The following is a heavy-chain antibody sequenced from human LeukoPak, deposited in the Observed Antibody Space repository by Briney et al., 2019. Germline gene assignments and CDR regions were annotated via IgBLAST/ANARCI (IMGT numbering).Heavy chain of an antibody. CDR1: GFTFSSYS. J-gene: IGHJ4*02. CDR3: ARDGGLRPPGFDY. D-gene: IGHD3-16*01. Sequence: PGGSLRLPCAASGFTFSSYSMNWVRQAPGKGLEWVSSISSSSSYIYYADSVKGRFTISRDNAKNSLYLQMNSLRAEDTAVYYCARDGGLRPPGFDYWGQGTLVTVSS. V-gene: IGHV3-21*01. CDR2: ISSSSSYI.